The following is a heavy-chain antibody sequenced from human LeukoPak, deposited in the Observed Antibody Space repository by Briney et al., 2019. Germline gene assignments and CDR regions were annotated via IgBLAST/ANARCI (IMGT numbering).Heavy chain of an antibody. J-gene: IGHJ4*02. CDR3: ARDPPRGYSSGWSLSFDY. CDR2: INPNSGGT. D-gene: IGHD6-19*01. Sequence: ASVKVSCKASGYTFTSYSVHWVRQAPGQGLEWMGWINPNSGGTNYAQKFQGRVTMTRDTSISTAYMELSRLRSDDTAVYYCARDPPRGYSSGWSLSFDYWGQGTLVTVSS. V-gene: IGHV1-2*02. CDR1: GYTFTSYS.